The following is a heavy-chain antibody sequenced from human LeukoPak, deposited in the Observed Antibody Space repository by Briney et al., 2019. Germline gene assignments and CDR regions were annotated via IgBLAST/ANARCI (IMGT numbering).Heavy chain of an antibody. J-gene: IGHJ6*02. CDR1: GPSISSGDYY. Sequence: SSETLSLTCTLSGPSISSGDYYWSWIRQPPGKGLEWIGYIYYSGSTYSNPSLKSRVTISVDTSKDQFSLKLTSVTAADTAVYYCARGTYYYDSGGYDYGMDVWGQGTTVTVSS. D-gene: IGHD3-22*01. CDR3: ARGTYYYDSGGYDYGMDV. V-gene: IGHV4-30-4*01. CDR2: IYYSGST.